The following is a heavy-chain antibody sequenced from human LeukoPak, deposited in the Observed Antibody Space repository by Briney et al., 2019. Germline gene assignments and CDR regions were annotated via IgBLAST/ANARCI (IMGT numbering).Heavy chain of an antibody. Sequence: TGGSLRLSCAASGFTFSSYWMHWVRQAPGKGLVWVSRINSDGSSTSYADSVKGRFTISRDNAKNTLCLQMNSLRAEDTAVYYCARDGDFQGDDAFDIWGQGTMVTVSS. V-gene: IGHV3-74*01. CDR2: INSDGSST. D-gene: IGHD3-16*01. CDR1: GFTFSSYW. J-gene: IGHJ3*02. CDR3: ARDGDFQGDDAFDI.